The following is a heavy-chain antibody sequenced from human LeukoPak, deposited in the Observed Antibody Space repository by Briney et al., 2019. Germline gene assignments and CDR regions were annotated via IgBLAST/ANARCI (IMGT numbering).Heavy chain of an antibody. CDR2: ISGSGGST. J-gene: IGHJ4*02. Sequence: GGSLRLSCAVSGFTFSSYSMNWVRQAPGKGLEWVSAISGSGGSTYYADSVKGRFTISRDNSKNTLYLQMNSLRAEDTAVYYCAKENGYYYDSSVLLGYWGQGTLVTVSS. CDR1: GFTFSSYS. V-gene: IGHV3-23*01. CDR3: AKENGYYYDSSVLLGY. D-gene: IGHD3-22*01.